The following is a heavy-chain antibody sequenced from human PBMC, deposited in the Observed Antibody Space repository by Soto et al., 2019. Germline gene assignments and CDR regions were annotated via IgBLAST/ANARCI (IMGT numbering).Heavy chain of an antibody. CDR3: ARIAATGRGWDV. Sequence: DVQLVESGGGLVQPGGSLRLSCVDSGFTFSSYWMSWVRQAPVKGLEWVGNIKQDGSEENYVDSLKGRFTISRDNAKNSMYLQMNSLRAEDTAVYYCARIAATGRGWDVWGQGTTVVVSS. CDR2: IKQDGSEE. CDR1: GFTFSSYW. J-gene: IGHJ6*02. D-gene: IGHD6-13*01. V-gene: IGHV3-7*01.